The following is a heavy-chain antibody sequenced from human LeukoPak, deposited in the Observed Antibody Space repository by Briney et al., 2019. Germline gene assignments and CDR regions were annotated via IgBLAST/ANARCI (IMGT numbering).Heavy chain of an antibody. V-gene: IGHV1-46*01. J-gene: IGHJ6*03. CDR2: INPSGGST. D-gene: IGHD6-6*01. CDR3: AREERSSSMVYYYYYYMDA. Sequence: ASVKVSCKASGYTFTSYYMHWVRQAPGQGLEWMGIINPSGGSTSYAQKFQGRVTMTRDTSTSTVYMELSSLRSEDTAVYYCAREERSSSMVYYYYYYMDAWGKGTTVTVSS. CDR1: GYTFTSYY.